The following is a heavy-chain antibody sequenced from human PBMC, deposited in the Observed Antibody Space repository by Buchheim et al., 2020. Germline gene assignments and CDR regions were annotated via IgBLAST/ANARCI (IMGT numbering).Heavy chain of an antibody. CDR3: ARERRLLTMVRGVISGFDP. J-gene: IGHJ5*02. V-gene: IGHV4-34*01. D-gene: IGHD3-10*01. CDR1: GGSFSGYY. Sequence: QVQLQQWGAGLLKPSETLSLTCAVYGGSFSGYYWSWIRQPPGTGLEWIGEINHSGSTNYNPSLKSRVTISVDTSKNPFSLKLSSVTAADTAVYYCARERRLLTMVRGVISGFDPWGQGTL. CDR2: INHSGST.